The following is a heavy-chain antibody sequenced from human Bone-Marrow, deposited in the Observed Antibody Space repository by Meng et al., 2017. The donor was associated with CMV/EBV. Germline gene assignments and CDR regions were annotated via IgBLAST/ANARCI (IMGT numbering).Heavy chain of an antibody. CDR3: ARVRPPYNWNDVLGG. D-gene: IGHD1-1*01. CDR2: INWNGGNT. Sequence: GGSLRLSCVASGFRFDDYGMTWVRQAPGKGLEWVSGINWNGGNTGYADSVRGRFIISRDNVRKCLYLQMNSLRAEDTAVYYCARVRPPYNWNDVLGGWGQGTLVTVSS. CDR1: GFRFDDYG. V-gene: IGHV3-20*04. J-gene: IGHJ4*02.